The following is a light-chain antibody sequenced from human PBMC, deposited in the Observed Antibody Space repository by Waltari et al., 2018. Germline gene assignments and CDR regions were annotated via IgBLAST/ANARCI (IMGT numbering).Light chain of an antibody. CDR3: QQDGNSPWA. J-gene: IGKJ1*01. V-gene: IGKV3-20*01. CDR2: GAS. Sequence: EVVSTQSPGTLSLSPGDRATLSCRASQSVSSSYLAWYQQKPGQAPRLLIYGASSRATGISDRFSGSGSGTDFTLTISRLEPEDFAVYYCQQDGNSPWAFGEGTKVEIK. CDR1: QSVSSSY.